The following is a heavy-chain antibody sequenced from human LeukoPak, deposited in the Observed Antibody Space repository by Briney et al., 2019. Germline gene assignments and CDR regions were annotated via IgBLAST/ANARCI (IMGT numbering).Heavy chain of an antibody. J-gene: IGHJ3*02. Sequence: PSETLSLTCAVSGGSISSGAYSWSWIRQPPGKTLEWIGSIYSSGSTYYNSSLKSRVFILMDTSKNHFSLTLTSVTAADTALYYCARSDGYGLVDIWGQGTMVTFSS. CDR1: GGSISSGAYS. CDR2: IYSSGST. D-gene: IGHD3-10*01. V-gene: IGHV4-39*07. CDR3: ARSDGYGLVDI.